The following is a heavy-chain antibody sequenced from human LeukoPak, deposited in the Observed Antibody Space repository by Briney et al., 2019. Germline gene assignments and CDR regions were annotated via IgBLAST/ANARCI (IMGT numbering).Heavy chain of an antibody. D-gene: IGHD2-15*01. CDR1: GFSLSSDY. V-gene: IGHV3-53*01. CDR2: IYSGGST. J-gene: IGHJ4*02. CDR3: ARLVELDY. Sequence: PGGSLRLSCAASGFSLSSDYMSWVRQAPGKGVEWVSVIYSGGSTYYTDSVKGRFTISRDNSKNTLYLQMNSLRAEDTAVYYCARLVELDYWGQGTLVTVSS.